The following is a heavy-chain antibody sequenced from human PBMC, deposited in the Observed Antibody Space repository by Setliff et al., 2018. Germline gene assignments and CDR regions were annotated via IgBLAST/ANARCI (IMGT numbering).Heavy chain of an antibody. J-gene: IGHJ4*02. V-gene: IGHV1-18*01. CDR3: ARDLSTTVLTRSWYYFDY. CDR2: ISPYNSNT. CDR1: GYTFATYG. Sequence: ASVKVSCKASGYTFATYGSSWVRQAPGQGLEWMGWISPYNSNTNYAQNFQGRVTMTTDTATITAYMELRSLRSDDTAMYYCARDLSTTVLTRSWYYFDYWGKGTLVT. D-gene: IGHD4-17*01.